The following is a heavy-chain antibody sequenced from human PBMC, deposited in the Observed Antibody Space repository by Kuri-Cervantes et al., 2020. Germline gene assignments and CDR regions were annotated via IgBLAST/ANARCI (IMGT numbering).Heavy chain of an antibody. D-gene: IGHD6-19*01. CDR1: GYTFTGYY. V-gene: IGHV1-2*02. CDR3: ARVMAGTFYYYYGMDV. CDR2: INPNSGGT. Sequence: ASVKVSCKASGYTFTGYYMHWVRQAPGQGLEWMGWINPNSGGTNYAQKFQGRVTMTRDTSISTAYMELSSLRSEDTAVYYCARVMAGTFYYYYGMDVWGQGTTVTVSS. J-gene: IGHJ6*02.